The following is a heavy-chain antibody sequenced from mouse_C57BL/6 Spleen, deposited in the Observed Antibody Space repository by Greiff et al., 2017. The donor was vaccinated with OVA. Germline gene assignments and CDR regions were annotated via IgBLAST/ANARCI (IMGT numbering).Heavy chain of an antibody. CDR2: INPNNGGT. V-gene: IGHV1-26*01. CDR3: ARRAHSNSPSFAY. D-gene: IGHD2-5*01. CDR1: GYTFTDYY. J-gene: IGHJ3*01. Sequence: EVQLQQSGPELVKPGASVKISCKASGYTFTDYYMNWVKQSHGKSLEWIGDINPNNGGTSYNQKFKGKATLTVDKSSSTAYMELRSLTSEDSAVYYCARRAHSNSPSFAYWGQGTLVTVSA.